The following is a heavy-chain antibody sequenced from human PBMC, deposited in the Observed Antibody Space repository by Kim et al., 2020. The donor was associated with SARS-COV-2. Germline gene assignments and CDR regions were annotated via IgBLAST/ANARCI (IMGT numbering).Heavy chain of an antibody. Sequence: GESLKISCKGSGYSFTSYWIGCVRQMPGKGLEWMGIIYPGDSDTRYSPSFQGQVTISADKSISTAYLQWSSLKASDTAMYYCARSSYDYVWGSYRYYFDYWGQGTLVTVSS. J-gene: IGHJ4*02. CDR3: ARSSYDYVWGSYRYYFDY. D-gene: IGHD3-16*02. V-gene: IGHV5-51*01. CDR1: GYSFTSYW. CDR2: IYPGDSDT.